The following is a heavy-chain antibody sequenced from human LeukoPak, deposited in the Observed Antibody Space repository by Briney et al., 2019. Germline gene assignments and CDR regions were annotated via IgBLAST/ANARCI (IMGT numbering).Heavy chain of an antibody. J-gene: IGHJ6*04. CDR2: ISAYNGNT. Sequence: ASVKVSCKASGYTFTSYGISWVRQAPGQGLEWMGWISAYNGNTNYAQKLQGRVTMTTDTSTSTAYIELRSLRSDDPAVYYCARSRGDILSLDYYYYGMDVWGKGTTVTVSS. CDR3: ARSRGDILSLDYYYYGMDV. V-gene: IGHV1-18*04. D-gene: IGHD3-9*01. CDR1: GYTFTSYG.